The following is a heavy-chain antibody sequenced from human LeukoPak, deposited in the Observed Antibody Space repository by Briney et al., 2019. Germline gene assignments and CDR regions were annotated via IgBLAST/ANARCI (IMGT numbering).Heavy chain of an antibody. V-gene: IGHV1-69*13. CDR1: GCTFSSYA. CDR3: ARGGNPYLAEYFQH. Sequence: GASVKVSCKASGCTFSSYAISWVRQAPGQGLEWMGGIIPIFGTANYAQKFQGRVTITADESTSTAYMELSSLRSEDTAVYYCARGGNPYLAEYFQHWGQGTLVTVSS. CDR2: IIPIFGTA. D-gene: IGHD4-23*01. J-gene: IGHJ1*01.